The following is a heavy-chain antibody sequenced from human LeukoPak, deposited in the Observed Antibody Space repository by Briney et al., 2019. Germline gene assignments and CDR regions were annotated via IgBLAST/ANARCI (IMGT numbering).Heavy chain of an antibody. D-gene: IGHD1-26*01. CDR2: INPSGGST. Sequence: ASVKVSCKASGYTFTSYYMHWVRQAPGQGLEWMGLINPSGGSTSYAQKFQGRVTMTRDTSTSTVYMELSSLRSEDTAVYYCAMEVVGATTKGAYDYWGQGTLVTVSS. V-gene: IGHV1-46*03. J-gene: IGHJ4*02. CDR1: GYTFTSYY. CDR3: AMEVVGATTKGAYDY.